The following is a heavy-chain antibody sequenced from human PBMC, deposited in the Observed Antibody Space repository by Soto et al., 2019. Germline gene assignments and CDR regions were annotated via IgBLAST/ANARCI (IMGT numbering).Heavy chain of an antibody. D-gene: IGHD2-15*01. J-gene: IGHJ4*02. CDR3: AKSGFVGGPYYFDY. Sequence: QVQLVESGGGVVQPGRSLRLSCEASGFTFSSYGMHWVRQAPGKGLEWVAVISYDGSNKYYADSVKGRFTISRDNSKNTLYLQMKSLRGEDMAVYYCAKSGFVGGPYYFDYWGQGTLVTVSS. V-gene: IGHV3-30*18. CDR2: ISYDGSNK. CDR1: GFTFSSYG.